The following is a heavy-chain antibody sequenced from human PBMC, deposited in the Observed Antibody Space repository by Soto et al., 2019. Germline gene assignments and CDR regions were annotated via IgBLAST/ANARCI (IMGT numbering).Heavy chain of an antibody. Sequence: GESLKISCKGSGYSFTSYWIGWLRQMPGKGLEWMGIIYPGDSDTRYSPSFQGQVTISADKSISTVYLQWSSLKASDTAMYYCARQQLVTSDAFDIWGQGTMVTVSS. V-gene: IGHV5-51*01. J-gene: IGHJ3*02. D-gene: IGHD6-13*01. CDR3: ARQQLVTSDAFDI. CDR2: IYPGDSDT. CDR1: GYSFTSYW.